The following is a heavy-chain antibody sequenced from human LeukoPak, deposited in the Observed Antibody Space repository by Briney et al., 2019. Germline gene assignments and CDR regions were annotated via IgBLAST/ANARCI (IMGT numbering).Heavy chain of an antibody. CDR2: ISAYNGNT. D-gene: IGHD6-13*01. Sequence: ASVKVSCKASGYTFTSYGISWARQAPGQGLEWMGWISAYNGNTNYAQKLQGRVTMTTDTSTSTAYMELRSLTSDDTAVYYCARVGSSSWYRWYFDLWGRGTLVTVSS. CDR3: ARVGSSSWYRWYFDL. V-gene: IGHV1-18*01. CDR1: GYTFTSYG. J-gene: IGHJ2*01.